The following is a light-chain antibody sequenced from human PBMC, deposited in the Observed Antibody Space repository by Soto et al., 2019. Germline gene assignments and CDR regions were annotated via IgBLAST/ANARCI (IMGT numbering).Light chain of an antibody. CDR1: QSIEHY. V-gene: IGKV1-5*03. CDR2: KAS. CDR3: QQFYRFPWT. Sequence: DIQMTQSPSTLSASVGTGVTLTCRASQSIEHYLAWYQQKPGKAPKLLIYKASTLESGVPSRLSGSGSGTEFALTISSLQPDDFATYYCQQFYRFPWTFGQGTKVDIK. J-gene: IGKJ1*01.